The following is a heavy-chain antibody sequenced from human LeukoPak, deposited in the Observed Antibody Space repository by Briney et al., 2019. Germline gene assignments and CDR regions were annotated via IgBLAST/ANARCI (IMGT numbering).Heavy chain of an antibody. CDR1: GGSISRYY. D-gene: IGHD3-10*01. CDR2: IYYSGTT. CDR3: ARALSDEELLYGFSAFDI. Sequence: SETLSLTCTVSGGSISRYYWNWLRQAPGRGLEWIRYIYYSGTTHYNPSLESRVTISLDTSKNQFSLKLSSVTAADTAVHYCARALSDEELLYGFSAFDIWGQGTMVTVSS. J-gene: IGHJ3*02. V-gene: IGHV4-59*01.